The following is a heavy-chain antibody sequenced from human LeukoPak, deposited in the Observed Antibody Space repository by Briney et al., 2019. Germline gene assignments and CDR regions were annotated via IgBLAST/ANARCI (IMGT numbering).Heavy chain of an antibody. Sequence: GGSLRLSCAASGFTFSSYEMNWVRQAQGKGLEWVSYISSSGSTIYYADSVKGRFTISRDNAKNSLYLQMNSLRAEDTAVYYCAREGYYDSSGYYDYWGQGTLVTVSS. CDR2: ISSSGSTI. CDR3: AREGYYDSSGYYDY. CDR1: GFTFSSYE. V-gene: IGHV3-48*03. D-gene: IGHD3-22*01. J-gene: IGHJ4*02.